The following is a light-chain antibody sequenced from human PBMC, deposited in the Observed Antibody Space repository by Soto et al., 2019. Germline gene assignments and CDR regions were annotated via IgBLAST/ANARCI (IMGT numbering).Light chain of an antibody. V-gene: IGKV3-15*01. CDR1: QSVSSK. CDR2: GAS. J-gene: IGKJ1*01. Sequence: EIAMTQSPATLSVSPGERATLSCRASQSVSSKLAWYQQKPGQAPRLLIYGASTRATGIPARFSGSGSGTEFTLIISSLQSEDSAVYYCQQYNSWLWTFGQGTKVDIK. CDR3: QQYNSWLWT.